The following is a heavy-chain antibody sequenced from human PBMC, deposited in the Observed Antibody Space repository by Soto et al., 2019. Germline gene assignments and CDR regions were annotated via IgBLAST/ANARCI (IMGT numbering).Heavy chain of an antibody. CDR1: GYIFTTYW. V-gene: IGHV5-10-1*01. J-gene: IGHJ5*02. Sequence: PGESLKISCKASGYIFTTYWIAWVRQMPGKGPEWMGRIDPSDSHTNYGPSFEGHVTISVDKSISTAYLQWSSLRASDTAMYYCARSRAASGVVAFDPWGQGTLVTVSS. D-gene: IGHD6-13*01. CDR3: ARSRAASGVVAFDP. CDR2: IDPSDSHT.